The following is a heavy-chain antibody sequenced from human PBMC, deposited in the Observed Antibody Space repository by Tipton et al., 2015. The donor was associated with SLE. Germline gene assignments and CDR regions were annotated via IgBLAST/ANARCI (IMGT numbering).Heavy chain of an antibody. J-gene: IGHJ4*02. CDR3: ARLRITMVQGAGYFDY. V-gene: IGHV4-4*07. Sequence: TLSLTCTVSGGSISSHYWSWIRQPPGKGLEWIGRIYTSGSTNYNPSLKSRVTMSVDTSKNQFSLKLSSVTAADTAVYYCARLRITMVQGAGYFDYWGQGTLVTVSS. D-gene: IGHD3-10*01. CDR1: GGSISSHY. CDR2: IYTSGST.